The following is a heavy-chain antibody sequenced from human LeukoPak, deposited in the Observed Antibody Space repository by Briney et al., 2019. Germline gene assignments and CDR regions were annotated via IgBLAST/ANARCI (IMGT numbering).Heavy chain of an antibody. V-gene: IGHV3-66*02. D-gene: IGHD6-13*01. CDR3: ARDIAAAGTGNFDY. J-gene: IGHJ4*02. Sequence: GGSLRLSCAASGFTVSSNYMNWVRQAPGKGLEWVSVIYSGGSTYYADSVKGRFTISRDNSKNTLYLQMNSLRAEDTAVYYCARDIAAAGTGNFDYWGQGTLVTVSS. CDR2: IYSGGST. CDR1: GFTVSSNY.